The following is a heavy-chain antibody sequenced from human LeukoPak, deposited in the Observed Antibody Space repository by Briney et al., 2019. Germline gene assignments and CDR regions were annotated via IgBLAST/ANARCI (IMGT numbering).Heavy chain of an antibody. D-gene: IGHD3-22*01. J-gene: IGHJ4*02. CDR2: IYYSGST. Sequence: PSQTLSLTCTVSGGSISSGGYYWSWIRQHPGKGLEWIGYIYYSGSTYYNPSLKSRVTISVDTSKKQFSLKLSSVTAADTAVYYCVTYYFDSSGPKKNYWGQGTLVTVSS. CDR3: VTYYFDSSGPKKNY. V-gene: IGHV4-31*03. CDR1: GGSISSGGYY.